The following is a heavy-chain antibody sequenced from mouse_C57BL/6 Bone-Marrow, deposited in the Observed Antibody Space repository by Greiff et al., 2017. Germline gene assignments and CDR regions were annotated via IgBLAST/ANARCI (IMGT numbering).Heavy chain of an antibody. V-gene: IGHV1-53*01. CDR2: INPSNGGT. D-gene: IGHD2-12*01. CDR3: ARGDSSSAWFAY. CDR1: GYTFTSYW. J-gene: IGHJ3*01. Sequence: QVQLQQPGTELVKPGASVKLSCKASGYTFTSYWMHWVKQRPGQGLEWIGNINPSNGGTNYNETFKSKATLTVDKSSSTAYMQHSSLSSEESAVYYCARGDSSSAWFAYWGQGTLVTVSA.